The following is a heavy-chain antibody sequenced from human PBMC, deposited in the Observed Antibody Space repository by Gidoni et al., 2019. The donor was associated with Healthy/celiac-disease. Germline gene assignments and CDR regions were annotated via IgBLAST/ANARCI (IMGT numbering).Heavy chain of an antibody. CDR1: GFTFRSYW. V-gene: IGHV3-74*01. D-gene: IGHD6-19*01. CDR3: ARDFHDESSGWYVRGGIADY. Sequence: EVKLVESGGGLVQPGGSLRLSCAASGFTFRSYWMHWVRQAPGKGLVWVSRINSDGSSTSYADSVKGRFTISRDNAKNTLYLQMNSLRAEDTAVYYCARDFHDESSGWYVRGGIADYWGQGTLVTVSS. J-gene: IGHJ4*02. CDR2: INSDGSST.